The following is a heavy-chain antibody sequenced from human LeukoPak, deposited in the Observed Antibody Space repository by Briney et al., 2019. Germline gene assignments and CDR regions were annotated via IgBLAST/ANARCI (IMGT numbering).Heavy chain of an antibody. CDR3: ARDLGVIVHPSDY. V-gene: IGHV3-21*01. CDR1: GFTFSTYS. CDR2: ISSIGGYI. J-gene: IGHJ4*02. Sequence: GGSLRLSCAASGFTFSTYSMNWVRQAPGQGLEWVSSISSIGGYIWYADSVKGRFTISRDNAKNSLYLQMNSLRAEDTAVYYCARDLGVIVHPSDYWGQGTLVTVSS. D-gene: IGHD3-16*02.